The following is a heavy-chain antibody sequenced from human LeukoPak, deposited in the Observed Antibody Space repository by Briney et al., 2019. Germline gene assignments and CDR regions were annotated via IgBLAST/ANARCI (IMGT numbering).Heavy chain of an antibody. J-gene: IGHJ5*01. V-gene: IGHV4-61*01. D-gene: IGHD1-26*01. CDR1: GGSVSSGSYY. CDR2: IYYSGST. CDR3: AKGASTVWEVWFDS. Sequence: NTSETLSLTCTVSGGSVSSGSYYWSWIRQPPGKGLEWIGYIYYSGSTNYNPSLKSRVTISVDTSKNQFSLKLSSVTAADTAVYYCAKGASTVWEVWFDSWGQGTPVTVSS.